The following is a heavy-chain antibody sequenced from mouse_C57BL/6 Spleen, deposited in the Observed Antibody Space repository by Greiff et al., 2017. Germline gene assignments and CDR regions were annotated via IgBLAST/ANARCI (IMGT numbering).Heavy chain of an antibody. CDR3: ARGGYYGYFDV. CDR1: GYTFTSYW. Sequence: VQLQQPGAELVRPGTSVKLSCKASGYTFTSYWMHWVKQRPGQGLEWIGVIDPSDSYTNYNQKFKGKATLTVDTSSSTAYMQLSSLTSEDSAVYYCARGGYYGYFDVWGTGTTVTVSS. J-gene: IGHJ1*03. D-gene: IGHD2-2*01. CDR2: IDPSDSYT. V-gene: IGHV1-59*01.